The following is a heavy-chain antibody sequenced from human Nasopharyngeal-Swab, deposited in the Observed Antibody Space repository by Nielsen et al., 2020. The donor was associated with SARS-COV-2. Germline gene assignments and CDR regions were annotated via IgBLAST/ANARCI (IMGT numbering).Heavy chain of an antibody. CDR2: IYYSGST. J-gene: IGHJ4*02. Sequence: RQAPGKGLEWIGSIYYSGSTYYNPSLKSRVTISVDTSKNQFSLKLSSVTAADTAVYYCARRKREEVRGVRYYFDYWGQGTRV. CDR3: ARRKREEVRGVRYYFDY. V-gene: IGHV4-39*01. D-gene: IGHD3-10*01.